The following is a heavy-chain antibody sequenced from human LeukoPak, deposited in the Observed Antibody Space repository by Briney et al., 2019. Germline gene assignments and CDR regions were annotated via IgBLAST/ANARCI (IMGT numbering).Heavy chain of an antibody. J-gene: IGHJ4*02. Sequence: PSETLSLTCTVSGGSISSSSYYWGWIRQPPGKGLEWIGSIYYSGSTYYNPSLKSRVTISVDTSKNQFSLKLSSVTAADTAVYYCARDRPVDYWGQGTLVTVSS. CDR3: ARDRPVDY. CDR1: GGSISSSSYY. V-gene: IGHV4-39*07. CDR2: IYYSGST.